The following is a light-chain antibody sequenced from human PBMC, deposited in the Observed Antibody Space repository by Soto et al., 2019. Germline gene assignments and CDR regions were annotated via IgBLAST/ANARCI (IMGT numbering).Light chain of an antibody. CDR1: QTVLYSSDNKNY. Sequence: IVMTQSPDSLAVSLGERATINCKSSQTVLYSSDNKNYFAWYQQKPGQPPKLLIYWASTRESGVPDRFGGSGSGTDFTLTISSLQAEDVAVYYCQQYYTTPWTFGQGTKVEIK. J-gene: IGKJ1*01. CDR3: QQYYTTPWT. V-gene: IGKV4-1*01. CDR2: WAS.